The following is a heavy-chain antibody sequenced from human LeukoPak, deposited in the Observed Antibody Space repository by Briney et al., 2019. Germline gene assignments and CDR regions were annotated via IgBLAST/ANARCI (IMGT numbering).Heavy chain of an antibody. CDR3: ARRPGLERYYFDY. J-gene: IGHJ4*02. CDR2: ISGSGGST. Sequence: GGSLRLSCAASGFTFSSYAMSWVHQAPGKGLQWVSTISGSGGSTYYADSVKGRFTISRDNSKNTLYLQMNSLRAEDTAVYYCARRPGLERYYFDYWGQGTLVTVPS. D-gene: IGHD1-1*01. CDR1: GFTFSSYA. V-gene: IGHV3-23*01.